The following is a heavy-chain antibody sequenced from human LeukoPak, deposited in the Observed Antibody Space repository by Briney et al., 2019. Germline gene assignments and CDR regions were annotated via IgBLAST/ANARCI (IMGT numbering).Heavy chain of an antibody. CDR3: ARDYGVAFDI. V-gene: IGHV3-7*01. Sequence: GGSLRLSCAASGFIFSSYWMTWVRQAPGKGLEWVANIKQDGTETYYVDSLKGRFTISRDNAKNTLYLQMNSLRAEDTAVYYCARDYGVAFDIWGQGTMVTVSS. CDR2: IKQDGTET. CDR1: GFIFSSYW. D-gene: IGHD3-10*01. J-gene: IGHJ3*02.